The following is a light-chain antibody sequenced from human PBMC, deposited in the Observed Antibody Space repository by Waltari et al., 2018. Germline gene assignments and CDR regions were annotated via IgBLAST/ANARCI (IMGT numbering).Light chain of an antibody. V-gene: IGLV2-18*02. Sequence: QAALTQPPSVSKSLGQSVTISCTGTSSDVGGYNDVSWYQQHPGTAPRLLIYDVSKGASGGSDRVSGSKSGNSAYLTISGLQDEDEGDYYCCAYRSGSTWVFGGGSRLTVL. CDR3: CAYRSGSTWV. CDR1: SSDVGGYND. CDR2: DVS. J-gene: IGLJ2*01.